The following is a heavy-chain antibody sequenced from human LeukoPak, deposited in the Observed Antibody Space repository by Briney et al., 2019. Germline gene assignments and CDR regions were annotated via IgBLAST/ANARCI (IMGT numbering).Heavy chain of an antibody. D-gene: IGHD2-2*01. J-gene: IGHJ3*02. CDR1: GGTFSSYA. V-gene: IGHV1-69*13. Sequence: GASVKVSCKASGGTFSSYAISWVRQAPGQGLEWMGGIIPIFGMANYAQKFQGRVTITADESTSTAYMELSSLRSEDTAVYYCARGYCSSTSCFGNHAFDIWGQGTMVTVSS. CDR3: ARGYCSSTSCFGNHAFDI. CDR2: IIPIFGMA.